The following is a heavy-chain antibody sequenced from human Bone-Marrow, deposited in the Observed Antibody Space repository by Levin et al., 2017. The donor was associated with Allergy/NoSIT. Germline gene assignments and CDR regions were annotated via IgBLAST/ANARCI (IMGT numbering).Heavy chain of an antibody. D-gene: IGHD2-15*01. V-gene: IGHV5-51*01. CDR1: GYSFTSYW. CDR3: ARQGYCSGGSCYSEGGWFDP. J-gene: IGHJ5*02. Sequence: GESLKISCKGSGYSFTSYWIGWVRQMPGKGLEWMGIIYPGDSDTRYSPSFQGQVTISADKSISTAYLQWSSLKASDTAMYYCARQGYCSGGSCYSEGGWFDPWGQGTLVTVSS. CDR2: IYPGDSDT.